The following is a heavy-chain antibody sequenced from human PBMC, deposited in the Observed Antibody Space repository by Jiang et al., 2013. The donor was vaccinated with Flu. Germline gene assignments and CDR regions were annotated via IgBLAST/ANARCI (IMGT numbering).Heavy chain of an antibody. CDR2: IYAGDSNT. D-gene: IGHD1-7*01. CDR3: TRALNGNYRWDV. Sequence: AEVKKPGESLKISCKDSEYRFTNYWFGWVRQMPGKGLEWMGIIYAGDSNTKYSPSFRGQVAISADTSIRTAYLQWSGLKASDTAMYYCTRALNGNYRWDVWGQGTTVTVSS. V-gene: IGHV5-51*03. CDR1: EYRFTNYW. J-gene: IGHJ6*02.